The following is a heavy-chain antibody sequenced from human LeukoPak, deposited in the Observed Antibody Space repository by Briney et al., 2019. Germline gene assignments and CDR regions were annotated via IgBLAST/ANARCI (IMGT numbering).Heavy chain of an antibody. CDR1: GGTFSSYA. V-gene: IGHV1-69*05. D-gene: IGHD3-10*01. CDR3: AREGGSGSYNFDY. CDR2: IIPIFGTA. Sequence: ASVKVSCKASGGTFSSYAISWVRQAPGQGLEWMGGIIPIFGTANYAQKFQGRVTITTDESTSTAYMEPSSLRSEDTAVYYCAREGGSGSYNFDYWGQGTLVTVSS. J-gene: IGHJ4*02.